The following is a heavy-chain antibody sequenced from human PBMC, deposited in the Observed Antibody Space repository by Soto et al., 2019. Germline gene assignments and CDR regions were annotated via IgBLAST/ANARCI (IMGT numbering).Heavy chain of an antibody. Sequence: GGSLRLSCAASGFTFSSYAMSWVRQAPGKGLEWVSAISGSGGSTYYADSVKGRFTISRDNSKNTLYLQMNSLRAEDTAVYYCAKDQGVVVPAANDYYYGMDVWGQGTTVTVSS. D-gene: IGHD2-2*01. CDR1: GFTFSSYA. J-gene: IGHJ6*02. CDR2: ISGSGGST. V-gene: IGHV3-23*01. CDR3: AKDQGVVVPAANDYYYGMDV.